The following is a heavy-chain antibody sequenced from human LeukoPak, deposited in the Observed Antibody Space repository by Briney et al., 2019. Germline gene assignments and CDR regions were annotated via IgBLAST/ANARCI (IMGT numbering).Heavy chain of an antibody. CDR1: GGSFGGYY. CDR2: INHSGST. CDR3: ASIDAFDI. Sequence: SETLSLACAVYGGSFGGYYWSWIRQPPGKGLEWIGEINHSGSTNYNPSLKSRVTISVDTSKNQFSLKLSSVTAADTAVYYCASIDAFDIWGQGTMVTVSS. V-gene: IGHV4-34*01. J-gene: IGHJ3*02.